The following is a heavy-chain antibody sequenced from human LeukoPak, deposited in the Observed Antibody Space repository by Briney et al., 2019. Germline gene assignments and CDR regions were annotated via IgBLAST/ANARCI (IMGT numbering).Heavy chain of an antibody. CDR3: ARDRINMMVLGHDSGLDF. V-gene: IGHV3-30*03. CDR2: VSYDGGHK. D-gene: IGHD3-22*01. Sequence: GRSLRLSCVGSGFSVSEYGIHWVRQAPGKGLEWVAVVSYDGGHKYYADSVKSRFTISRDTSSDTVSLQMNSLRVEDTAVYYCARDRINMMVLGHDSGLDFWGQGTLVTVSS. J-gene: IGHJ4*02. CDR1: GFSVSEYG.